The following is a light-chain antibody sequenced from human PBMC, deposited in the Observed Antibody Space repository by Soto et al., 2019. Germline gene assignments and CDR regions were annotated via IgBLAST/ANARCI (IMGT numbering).Light chain of an antibody. J-gene: IGKJ2*01. Sequence: DIVMTQSPDSLAVSLGERATINCKSSQSVLYSANSQNYLAWYQQKAGQPPKLLIYWASTRESGVPDRFSGSGSETDFTLTISNLQAEDVAIYYCHQYYNTAGTFGQGTKLEI. CDR2: WAS. V-gene: IGKV4-1*01. CDR3: HQYYNTAGT. CDR1: QSVLYSANSQNY.